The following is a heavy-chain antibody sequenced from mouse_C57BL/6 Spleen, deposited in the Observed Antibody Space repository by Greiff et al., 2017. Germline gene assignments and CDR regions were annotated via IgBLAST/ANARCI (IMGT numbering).Heavy chain of an antibody. V-gene: IGHV1-7*01. Sequence: QVQLKESGAELAKPGASVKLSCKASGYTFTSYWMHWVKQRPGQGLAWIGYINPSSGYTKYNQKFKDKATLTADKSSSTAYMQLSSLTYEDSAVYYCASTAQATYYAMDYWGQGTSVTVSS. CDR1: GYTFTSYW. J-gene: IGHJ4*01. CDR2: INPSSGYT. CDR3: ASTAQATYYAMDY. D-gene: IGHD3-2*02.